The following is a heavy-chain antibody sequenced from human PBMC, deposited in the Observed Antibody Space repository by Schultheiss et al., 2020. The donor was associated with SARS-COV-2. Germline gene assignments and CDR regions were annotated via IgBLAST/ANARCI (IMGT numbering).Heavy chain of an antibody. D-gene: IGHD5-24*01. V-gene: IGHV3-7*03. CDR1: GFTFRNYW. CDR2: IKQDGTVK. CDR3: AKEGEEMGTS. Sequence: GESLKISCAASGFTFRNYWMDWVRQAPGKGLEWVANIKQDGTVKHYVDSVRGRFIISRDNARNSLDLQMNSLRVDDTAVYYCAKEGEEMGTSWGQGTLGTVSS. J-gene: IGHJ4*02.